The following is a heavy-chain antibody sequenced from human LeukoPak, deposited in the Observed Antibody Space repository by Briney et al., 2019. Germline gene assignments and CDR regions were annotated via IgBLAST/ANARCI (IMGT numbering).Heavy chain of an antibody. CDR3: ARAVSWTDYYYYMDV. CDR2: IYYSGST. V-gene: IGHV4-59*01. D-gene: IGHD6-13*01. J-gene: IGHJ6*03. CDR1: DDSITMYY. Sequence: SETLSLTCSVSDDSITMYYWTWIRQPPGKGLEWIGYIYYSGSTNYNPSLKSRVTISVDTSKNQFSLKLSSVTAADTAVYYCARAVSWTDYYYYMDVWGKGTTVTVSS.